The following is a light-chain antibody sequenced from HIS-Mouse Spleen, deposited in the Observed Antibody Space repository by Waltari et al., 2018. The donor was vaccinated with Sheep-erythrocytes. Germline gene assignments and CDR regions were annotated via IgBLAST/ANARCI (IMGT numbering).Light chain of an antibody. CDR2: DVS. CDR1: SSDVGGYNY. J-gene: IGLJ1*01. Sequence: QSALTQPRSASGSPGQSVTISCTGTSSDVGGYNYVSWYQQHPGKAPKPMIYDVSKRPSGFPDRFSGSKSGNTASLTISGLQAEDEADYYCCSYAGSYNHVFATGTKVTVL. V-gene: IGLV2-11*01. CDR3: CSYAGSYNHV.